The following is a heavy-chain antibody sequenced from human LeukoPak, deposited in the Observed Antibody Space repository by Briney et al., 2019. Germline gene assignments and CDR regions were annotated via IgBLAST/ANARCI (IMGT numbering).Heavy chain of an antibody. D-gene: IGHD2-15*01. J-gene: IGHJ4*02. CDR2: IYYSGST. Sequence: SETLSLTCTVSGGSISSGDYYWSWIRQPPGKGLEWIGYIYYSGSTYYNPSLKSRVTISVDTSKNQFSLKLSSVTAADTAVYYCARHLAPSVGYLTLDYWGQGILVTVSS. CDR3: ARHLAPSVGYLTLDY. CDR1: GGSISSGDYY. V-gene: IGHV4-30-4*01.